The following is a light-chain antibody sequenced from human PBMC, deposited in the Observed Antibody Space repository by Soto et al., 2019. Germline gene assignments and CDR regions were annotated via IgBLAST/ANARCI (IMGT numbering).Light chain of an antibody. CDR3: QQYNSWT. V-gene: IGKV3-15*01. Sequence: EIVMTQSPATLSVSPGEGATLSCRASQSVSSKLAWYQQKPGQAPRLLIYGASTRATGIPSRFSGSGSGPDFTLTISSLQPDDFATYYCQQYNSWTFGQGTKV. CDR2: GAS. J-gene: IGKJ1*01. CDR1: QSVSSK.